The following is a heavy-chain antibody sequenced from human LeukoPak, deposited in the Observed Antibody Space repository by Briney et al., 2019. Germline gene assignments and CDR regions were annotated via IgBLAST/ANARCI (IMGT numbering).Heavy chain of an antibody. CDR3: ARDRSDSSSSYFDY. CDR2: IYYSGST. V-gene: IGHV4-61*01. Sequence: SETLSLTCTVSGGSVSSGSYYWSWIRQPPGKGLEWIGYIYYSGSTNYDPSLKSRVTISVDTSKNQFSLKLSSVTAADTAVYYCARDRSDSSSSYFDYWGQGTLVTVSS. CDR1: GGSVSSGSYY. J-gene: IGHJ4*02. D-gene: IGHD6-6*01.